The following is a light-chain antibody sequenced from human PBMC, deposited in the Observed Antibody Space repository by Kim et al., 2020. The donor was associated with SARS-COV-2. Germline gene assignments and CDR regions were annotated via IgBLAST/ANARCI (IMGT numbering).Light chain of an antibody. CDR2: QDS. CDR1: KMGDKY. Sequence: VPPGQTASIPCYGDKMGDKYGCWYQQKPGQSHLLVIYQDSERPSGIPERFSGSNSGNTATLTISGTQAMDEADYYCQAWDSSTAWVFGGGTQLTVL. J-gene: IGLJ3*02. V-gene: IGLV3-1*01. CDR3: QAWDSSTAWV.